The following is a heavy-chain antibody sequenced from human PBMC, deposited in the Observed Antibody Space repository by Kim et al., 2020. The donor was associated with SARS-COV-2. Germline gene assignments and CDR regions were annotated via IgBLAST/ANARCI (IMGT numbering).Heavy chain of an antibody. Sequence: GGSLRLSCAASGFTFSDYYLSWIRQAPGKGLEWVSYISSGGSYTKYADPVKGRFTISRDSAKNSLYLQMNSLRAEDTAVYYCARGYGVYDQYYFDYWGQGTLVTVSS. CDR3: ARGYGVYDQYYFDY. CDR1: GFTFSDYY. CDR2: ISSGGSYT. J-gene: IGHJ4*02. D-gene: IGHD5-12*01. V-gene: IGHV3-11*06.